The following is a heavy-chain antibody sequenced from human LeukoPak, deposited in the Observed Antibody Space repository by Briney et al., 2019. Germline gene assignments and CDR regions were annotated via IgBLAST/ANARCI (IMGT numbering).Heavy chain of an antibody. V-gene: IGHV3-74*01. D-gene: IGHD6-19*01. CDR1: GFTFSSYW. Sequence: GGSLRLSCAAPGFTFSSYWMHWVRQAPGKGLVWVSRINSDGSSTNYADSVKGRFTISRDNAKNTLYLQMNSLRAEDTAMYYCAGDIAVAGNHFDYWGQGTLVTVSS. CDR3: AGDIAVAGNHFDY. J-gene: IGHJ4*02. CDR2: INSDGSST.